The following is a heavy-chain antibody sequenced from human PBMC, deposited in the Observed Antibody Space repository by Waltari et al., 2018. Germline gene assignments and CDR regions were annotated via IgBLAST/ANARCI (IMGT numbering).Heavy chain of an antibody. CDR2: ISYDGRNN. V-gene: IGHV3-30*02. Sequence: QVQLVESGGGVVQPGGSLRLSCPASGFTFSECAMPWVRQAPGKGLEGVTLISYDGRNNYYADSVKGRFTISRDDSKNTLYLQMNSLGDEDTAIYYCARERRGYYAEWWGQGTLVAVSS. CDR1: GFTFSECA. CDR3: ARERRGYYAEW. J-gene: IGHJ4*02. D-gene: IGHD3-3*01.